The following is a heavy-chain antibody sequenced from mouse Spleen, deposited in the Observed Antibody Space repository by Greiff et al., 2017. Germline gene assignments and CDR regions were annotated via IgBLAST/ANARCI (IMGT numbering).Heavy chain of an antibody. J-gene: IGHJ1*01. D-gene: IGHD2-14*01. V-gene: IGHV1-42*01. CDR3: AIYRYDGYWYFDV. CDR1: GYSFTGYY. Sequence: EVQLQQSGPELVKPGASVKISCKASGYSFTGYYMNWVKQSPEKSLEWIGEINPSTGGTTYNQKFKAKATLTVDKSSSTAYMQLKSLTSEDSAVYYCAIYRYDGYWYFDVWGAGTTVTVSS. CDR2: INPSTGGT.